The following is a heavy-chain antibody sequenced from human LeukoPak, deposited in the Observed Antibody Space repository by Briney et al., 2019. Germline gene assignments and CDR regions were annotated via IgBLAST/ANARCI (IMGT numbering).Heavy chain of an antibody. CDR1: GGSISSSSYY. V-gene: IGHV4-39*07. Sequence: PSETLSLTCIVPGGSISSSSYYWAWLRQPPGRGGEWVGSFYSGGSAYYNPSLTRRVSISKNTSDNQFSLRLYSVTAADTAVYYCARKQGGTMYDVWGQGTQVTVSS. CDR2: FYSGGSA. D-gene: IGHD1-7*01. CDR3: ARKQGGTMYDV. J-gene: IGHJ4*02.